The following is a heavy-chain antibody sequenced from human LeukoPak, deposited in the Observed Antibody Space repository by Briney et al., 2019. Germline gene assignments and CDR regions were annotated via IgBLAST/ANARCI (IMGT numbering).Heavy chain of an antibody. J-gene: IGHJ4*02. Sequence: GGSLRLSCAASGFTVSSYAMTWVRQTPGKGLEWVSSITSSGGSTFYADSVKGRFTISRDNSKNTLYLQMNSLRVEDTALYFCAKDLSYSSVWGQGTLVTVSS. V-gene: IGHV3-23*01. D-gene: IGHD6-19*01. CDR2: ITSSGGST. CDR3: AKDLSYSSV. CDR1: GFTVSSYA.